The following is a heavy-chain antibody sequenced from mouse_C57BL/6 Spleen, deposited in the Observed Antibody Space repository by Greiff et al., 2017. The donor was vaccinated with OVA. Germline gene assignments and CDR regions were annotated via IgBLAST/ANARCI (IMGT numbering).Heavy chain of an antibody. J-gene: IGHJ2*01. Sequence: VQLQQPGAELVMPGASVKLSCKASGYTFTSYWMHWVKQRPGQGLEWIGEIDPSDSYTNYNQKFKGKSTLTVDKSSSTAYMQLSSLTSEYSAVYYCATLDGYSDYWGQGTTLTVSS. V-gene: IGHV1-69*01. D-gene: IGHD2-3*01. CDR3: ATLDGYSDY. CDR1: GYTFTSYW. CDR2: IDPSDSYT.